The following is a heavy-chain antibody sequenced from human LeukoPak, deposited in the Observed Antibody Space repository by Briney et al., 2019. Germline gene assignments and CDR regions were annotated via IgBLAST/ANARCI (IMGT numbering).Heavy chain of an antibody. D-gene: IGHD6-13*01. CDR1: GGSFSGYY. CDR3: ARESSSRRADY. Sequence: SETLSLTCAVYGGSFSGYYWSLIRQPPGKGLEWIGEINHSGSTNYNPSLKSRVTISVDTSKNQFSLKLSSVTAADTAVYYCARESSSRRADYWGQGTLVTVSS. J-gene: IGHJ4*02. CDR2: INHSGST. V-gene: IGHV4-34*01.